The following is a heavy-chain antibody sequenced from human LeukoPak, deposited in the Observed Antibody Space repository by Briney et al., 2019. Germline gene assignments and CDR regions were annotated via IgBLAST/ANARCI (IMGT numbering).Heavy chain of an antibody. V-gene: IGHV3-23*01. Sequence: GGSLRLSCAASGFTFSRYAVSWVRQAPGKGLEWVSSIGGSGGTTYYADSVQGRFTISRDNSKNTLYLQMNSLRAEDTAVYYCAKSASGDFDYWGQGTLVTVSS. J-gene: IGHJ4*02. D-gene: IGHD4-17*01. CDR3: AKSASGDFDY. CDR1: GFTFSRYA. CDR2: IGGSGGTT.